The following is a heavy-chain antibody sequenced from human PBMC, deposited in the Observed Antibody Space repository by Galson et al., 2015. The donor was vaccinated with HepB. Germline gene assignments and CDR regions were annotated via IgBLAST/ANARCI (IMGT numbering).Heavy chain of an antibody. CDR2: IIPIFGTA. CDR3: ARASLPYQLLGTFDI. V-gene: IGHV1-69*13. CDR1: GGTFSTYA. Sequence: SVKVSCKASGGTFSTYAIIWVRQAPGQGLEWMGGIIPIFGTANYAQKFQDRVTITADESTTTAYMELSSLRSGDTAVYYCARASLPYQLLGTFDIWGQGTMVTVSS. D-gene: IGHD2-2*01. J-gene: IGHJ3*02.